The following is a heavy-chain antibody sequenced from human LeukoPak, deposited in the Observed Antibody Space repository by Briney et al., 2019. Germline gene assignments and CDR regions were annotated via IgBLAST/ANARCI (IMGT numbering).Heavy chain of an antibody. CDR3: AREGRDYYYGMDV. V-gene: IGHV1-46*01. CDR2: INPTGGST. Sequence: ASVKVSCKASGYTFPSYFMHWVRQAPGQGLEWMGIINPTGGSTTYAQKFQGRVTMTRDTSTSTVYMELSSLRSDDTAVYYCAREGRDYYYGMDVWGQGTTVTVSS. CDR1: GYTFPSYF. J-gene: IGHJ6*02.